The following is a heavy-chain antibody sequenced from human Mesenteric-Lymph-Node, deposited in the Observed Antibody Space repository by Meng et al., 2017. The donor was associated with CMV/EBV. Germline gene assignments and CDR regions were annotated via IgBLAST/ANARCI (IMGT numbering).Heavy chain of an antibody. CDR3: AKDQQSPGNWFDP. Sequence: GGSLRLSCTVSGGSISSSSYEMNWVRQAPGKGLEWVSRIRNDGSKTDYADSVKGRFTISRDNSKNTLYLQMNSLRVEDTAVYYCAKDQQSPGNWFDPWGQGTLVTVSS. J-gene: IGHJ5*02. CDR1: GGSISSSSYE. CDR2: IRNDGSKT. D-gene: IGHD1/OR15-1a*01. V-gene: IGHV3-74*01.